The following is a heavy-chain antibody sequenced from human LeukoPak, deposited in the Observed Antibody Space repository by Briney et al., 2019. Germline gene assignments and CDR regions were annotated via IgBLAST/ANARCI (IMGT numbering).Heavy chain of an antibody. CDR1: GFAFSGYA. CDR3: ARDRRGYDASGHYYRHFDF. D-gene: IGHD3-22*01. J-gene: IGHJ4*02. Sequence: GGSLRLSCEASGFAFSGYAMSWVRQAPGKGLEYVSSIISSSLDIEYAESVKGRFTISRDNAKKFSYLQMNNLRAEDTAVYYCARDRRGYDASGHYYRHFDFWGQGTLVSVSS. V-gene: IGHV3-21*01. CDR2: IISSSLDI.